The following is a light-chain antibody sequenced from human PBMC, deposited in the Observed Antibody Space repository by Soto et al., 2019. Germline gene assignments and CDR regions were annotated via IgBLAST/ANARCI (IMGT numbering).Light chain of an antibody. V-gene: IGKV1-12*01. CDR2: ATS. CDR1: QDINRW. J-gene: IGKJ5*01. Sequence: DIQMTQSPSSLSASVGDRVTITCRASQDINRWLAWYQQKPGKGPKVLIYATSSLESGVPSRFSGSGSGTDFSLTISSLQPEDFATYYCKQSKSFPLTFGGGTRLEI. CDR3: KQSKSFPLT.